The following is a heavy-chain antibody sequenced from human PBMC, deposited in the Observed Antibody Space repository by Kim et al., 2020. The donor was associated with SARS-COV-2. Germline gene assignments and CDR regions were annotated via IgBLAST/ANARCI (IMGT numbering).Heavy chain of an antibody. CDR1: GYTFSSYD. V-gene: IGHV1-8*01. CDR2: MNPNSGNT. CDR3: ASALLWFGELRFRDYYYGMDV. Sequence: ASVKVSCKASGYTFSSYDINWVRQATGQGLEWMGWMNPNSGNTGYAQKFQGRVTMTRNTSISTAYMELSSLRSKDTAVYYCASALLWFGELRFRDYYYGMDVWGQGTTVTVSS. D-gene: IGHD3-10*01. J-gene: IGHJ6*02.